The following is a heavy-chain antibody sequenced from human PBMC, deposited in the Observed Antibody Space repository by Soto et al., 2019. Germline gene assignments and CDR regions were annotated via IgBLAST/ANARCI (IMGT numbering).Heavy chain of an antibody. CDR2: VNYIGRS. CDR1: GGSISSSSFY. Sequence: QLQLQESGPGLVKASETLSLTCTVSGGSISSSSFYWNWIRQSPGEGLEWIGSVNYIGRSDYNPSLESRVIIFVDTSKNQFSLKLSSVTAADTAVYYCARRVAVAGVYFQHWGQGTLVTVSS. V-gene: IGHV4-39*01. CDR3: ARRVAVAGVYFQH. D-gene: IGHD6-19*01. J-gene: IGHJ1*01.